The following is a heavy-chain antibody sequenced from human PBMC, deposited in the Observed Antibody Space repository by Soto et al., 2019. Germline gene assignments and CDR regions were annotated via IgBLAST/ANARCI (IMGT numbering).Heavy chain of an antibody. CDR3: STRAYDTTGYYRFDP. J-gene: IGHJ5*01. D-gene: IGHD3-22*01. Sequence: QVQLQQWGAGLLKPSETLSLTCAVYGGSFSGHSWTWIRQSPGKGLEWIGDINHSGRVNYSPSLKSRVTISLDTSKNPFSLALSAVTAADTAMYYCSTRAYDTTGYYRFDPWCQGTLVTVSS. V-gene: IGHV4-34*01. CDR1: GGSFSGHS. CDR2: INHSGRV.